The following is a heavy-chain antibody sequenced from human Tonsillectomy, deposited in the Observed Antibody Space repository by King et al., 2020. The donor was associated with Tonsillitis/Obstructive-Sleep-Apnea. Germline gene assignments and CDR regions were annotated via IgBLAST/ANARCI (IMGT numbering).Heavy chain of an antibody. V-gene: IGHV3-15*01. Sequence: VQLVESGGGLVKPGGSLRLSCAASGFTFSNAWMSWVRQAPGKGVEWVGRIKSKTDGGTTDYAAPVKGRFTISRDDSKNTLYLQMNSLKTEDTAVYYCTTVVVVVVAATPYYFDYWGQGTLVTVSS. CDR2: IKSKTDGGTT. CDR1: GFTFSNAW. CDR3: TTVVVVVVAATPYYFDY. J-gene: IGHJ4*02. D-gene: IGHD2-15*01.